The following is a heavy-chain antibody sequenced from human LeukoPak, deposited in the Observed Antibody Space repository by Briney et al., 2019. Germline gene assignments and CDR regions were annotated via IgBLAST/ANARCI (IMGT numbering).Heavy chain of an antibody. V-gene: IGHV1-69*04. D-gene: IGHD3-3*01. J-gene: IGHJ6*03. Sequence: SVKVSCKASGYTFTRSGISSVRQAPGQGREWMGRIFPILGIANYAKKCQGRVTITADKSTSTAYMALSSLRSEDTAVYYCARDIYDFWSGYNYYYYMDVWGKGTTVTVSS. CDR3: ARDIYDFWSGYNYYYYMDV. CDR2: IFPILGIA. CDR1: GYTFTRSG.